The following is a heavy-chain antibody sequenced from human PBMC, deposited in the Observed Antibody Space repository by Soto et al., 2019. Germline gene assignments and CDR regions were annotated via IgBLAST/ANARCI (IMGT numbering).Heavy chain of an antibody. V-gene: IGHV4-59*08. CDR1: GGSISSYY. CDR3: ARGGEYYYGSGSYFRNYYYYYMDV. D-gene: IGHD3-10*01. CDR2: IYYSGST. J-gene: IGHJ6*03. Sequence: QVQLQESGPGLVKPSETLSLTCTVSGGSISSYYWSWIRQPPGKGLEWIGYIYYSGSTNYNPSLNSRVTISVDTSKNQFSLKLSSVTAADTAVYYCARGGEYYYGSGSYFRNYYYYYMDVWGKGTTVTVSS.